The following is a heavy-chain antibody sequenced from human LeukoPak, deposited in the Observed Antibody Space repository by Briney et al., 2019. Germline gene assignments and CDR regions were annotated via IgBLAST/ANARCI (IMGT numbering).Heavy chain of an antibody. CDR1: GFTFSSYG. CDR3: ARELGII. CDR2: IWYDGSNK. J-gene: IGHJ3*02. Sequence: GESLKISCASSGFTFSSYGMHWVREAPGKGLEWVAVIWYDGSNKYYADSVKGRFTISRDNSKNTLYLQMNSLRAEDTAVYYCARELGIIWGQGTMVTVSS. V-gene: IGHV3-33*01.